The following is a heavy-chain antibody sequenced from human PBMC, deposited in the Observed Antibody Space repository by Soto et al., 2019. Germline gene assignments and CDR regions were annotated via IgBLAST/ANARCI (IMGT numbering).Heavy chain of an antibody. CDR3: AKDSRGGIAVAGYIDY. Sequence: GGSLRLSCAASGFTFDDYAMHWVRQAPGKGLEWVSGISWNSGSIGYADSVKGRFTISRDNAKNSLYLQMNSLRAEDTALYYCAKDSRGGIAVAGYIDYWGQGTLVTVSS. D-gene: IGHD6-19*01. CDR2: ISWNSGSI. J-gene: IGHJ4*02. V-gene: IGHV3-9*01. CDR1: GFTFDDYA.